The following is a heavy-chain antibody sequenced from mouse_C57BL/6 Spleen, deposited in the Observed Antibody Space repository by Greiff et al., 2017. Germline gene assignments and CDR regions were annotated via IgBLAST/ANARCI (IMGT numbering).Heavy chain of an antibody. J-gene: IGHJ2*01. D-gene: IGHD1-1*01. V-gene: IGHV1-80*01. CDR2: IYPGDGDT. CDR1: GYAFSSYW. CDR3: ARSPFTTVVAYYFDY. Sequence: QVHVKQSGAELVKPGASVKISCKASGYAFSSYWMNWVKQRPGKGLEWIGQIYPGDGDTNYNGKFKGKATLTADKSSSTAYMQLSSLTSEDSAVYFCARSPFTTVVAYYFDYWGQGTTLTVSS.